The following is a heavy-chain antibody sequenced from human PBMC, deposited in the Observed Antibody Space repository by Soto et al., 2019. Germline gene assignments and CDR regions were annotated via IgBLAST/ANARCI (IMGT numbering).Heavy chain of an antibody. Sequence: EIELLESGGGLVQPGGSLRLSCAASGFTFTTYAMGWVRQAPGKGLEWVSSISGSGAGTFYADSVKGRFTISRDNAKKMVYPQMNGLRADDTAVYYCAKEALTVAGNNFDSRGQGTLVTVSS. CDR2: ISGSGAGT. CDR3: AKEALTVAGNNFDS. D-gene: IGHD6-19*01. J-gene: IGHJ4*02. V-gene: IGHV3-23*01. CDR1: GFTFTTYA.